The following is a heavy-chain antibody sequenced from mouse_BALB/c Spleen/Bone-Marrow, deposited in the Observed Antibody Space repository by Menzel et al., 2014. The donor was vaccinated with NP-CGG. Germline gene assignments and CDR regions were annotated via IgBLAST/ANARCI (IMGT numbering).Heavy chain of an antibody. V-gene: IGHV1-67*01. CDR3: ARRTNLRGDFDV. Sequence: VQLQQSGPELVRPVVSVKISCKGSGYTFTDYAMHWVKQSHAKSLEWIGVISTYSGNTNYNQKFKGKATMTVDKSSSTAYMELARLTSEDSAIYYCARRTNLRGDFDVWGAGTTVTVSS. J-gene: IGHJ1*01. CDR1: GYTFTDYA. D-gene: IGHD1-1*01. CDR2: ISTYSGNT.